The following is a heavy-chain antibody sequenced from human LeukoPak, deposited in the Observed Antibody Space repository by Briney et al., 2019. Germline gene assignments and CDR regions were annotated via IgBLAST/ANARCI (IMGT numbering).Heavy chain of an antibody. V-gene: IGHV3-74*01. D-gene: IGHD2-2*01. CDR2: INTDGSDT. CDR1: GFTFSSYW. Sequence: PGGSLRLSCAASGFTFSSYWMHWVRHAPVKGLVWVSRINTDGSDTSYADSVKGRFTISRDNAKNTLYLQVNSLRVEDTAVYYRATSRSFDYWGQGTLVTVSS. CDR3: ATSRSFDY. J-gene: IGHJ4*02.